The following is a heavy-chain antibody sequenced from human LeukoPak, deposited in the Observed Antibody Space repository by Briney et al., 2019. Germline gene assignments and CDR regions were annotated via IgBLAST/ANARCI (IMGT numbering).Heavy chain of an antibody. CDR3: AREIAVTLADYGFDV. J-gene: IGHJ6*02. V-gene: IGHV3-30-3*01. D-gene: IGHD4-17*01. CDR1: GFSFSNYT. Sequence: PGGSLRLSCAASGFSFSNYTMHWVRQAPGKGLEWEAITSYDGTNKYYADSVKGRFTISRDNAKNTLYLQMNSLRPEDTAVYYCAREIAVTLADYGFDVWGQGTTVTVSS. CDR2: TSYDGTNK.